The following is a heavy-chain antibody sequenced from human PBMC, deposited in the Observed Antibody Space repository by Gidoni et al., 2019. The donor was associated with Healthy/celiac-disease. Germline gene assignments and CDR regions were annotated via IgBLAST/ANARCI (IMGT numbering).Heavy chain of an antibody. J-gene: IGHJ6*02. CDR1: GFTFSDYY. V-gene: IGHV3-11*06. CDR3: ARDGLVAGYSYEYKNYYYYYGMDV. D-gene: IGHD5-18*01. Sequence: QVQLVESGGGLVKPGGSLRLSCAASGFTFSDYYMSWIRQAPGKGLEWVSYISSSSSYTNYADSVKGRFTISRDNAKNSLYLQMNSLRAEDTAVYYCARDGLVAGYSYEYKNYYYYYGMDVWGQGTTVTVSS. CDR2: ISSSSSYT.